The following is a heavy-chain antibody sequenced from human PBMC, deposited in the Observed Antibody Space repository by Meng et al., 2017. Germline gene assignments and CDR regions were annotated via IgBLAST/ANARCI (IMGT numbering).Heavy chain of an antibody. D-gene: IGHD1-26*01. CDR1: SYSFTGYY. V-gene: IGHV1-69-2*01. J-gene: IGHJ5*02. CDR3: ATDLDSDWFDP. Sequence: EGRLVPAWAGVKQTGASMNIAGKVSSYSFTGYYMHGVKQAPGNGLEWMRLGDPEDGETICAEKFQVRVTITADTSTDTAYMELSSLRSEDAAVYYCATDLDSDWFDPWGQGTLVTVSS. CDR2: GDPEDGET.